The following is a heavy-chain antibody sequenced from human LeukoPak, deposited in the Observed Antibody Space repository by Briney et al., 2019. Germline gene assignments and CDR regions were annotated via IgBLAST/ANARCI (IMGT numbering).Heavy chain of an antibody. V-gene: IGHV4-59*01. D-gene: IGHD6-13*01. CDR1: GGSLSSYY. CDR3: ARDSGQQLLTY. J-gene: IGHJ4*02. CDR2: IYYSGST. Sequence: PSETLSLTCTVSGGSLSSYYWSWIRQPPGKGLEWIGYIYYSGSTNYNPSLTSRVTMSVDTSKNQFSLKLSSVTAADTAVYYCARDSGQQLLTYWGQGTLVTVSS.